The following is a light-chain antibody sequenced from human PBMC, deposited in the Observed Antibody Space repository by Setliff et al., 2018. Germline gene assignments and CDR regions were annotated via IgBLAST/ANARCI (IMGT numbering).Light chain of an antibody. CDR2: EVS. Sequence: QSALTQPASVSGSPGQSITISCTGTNSDVGAYNSVSWYQQHPGKAPKVLIYEVSNRPSGVSIRFSGYKSGNTASLTISGLQAEDEADYYCSSHTSTSHYVFGTGTKVTVL. CDR1: NSDVGAYNS. V-gene: IGLV2-14*01. CDR3: SSHTSTSHYV. J-gene: IGLJ1*01.